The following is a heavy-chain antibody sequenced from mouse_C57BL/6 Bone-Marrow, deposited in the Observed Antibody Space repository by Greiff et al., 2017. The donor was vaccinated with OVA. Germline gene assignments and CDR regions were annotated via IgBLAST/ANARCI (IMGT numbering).Heavy chain of an antibody. D-gene: IGHD2-2*01. CDR1: GFNIKDDY. V-gene: IGHV14-4*01. CDR3: ATAMVTTEGFDY. Sequence: EVQLQQSGAELVRPGASVKLSCTASGFNIKDDYMHWVKQSPEQGLEWIGWIDPENGDTRYAPKFQGKATITANKSSNTAYLQLSSLTSEDTAVYYCATAMVTTEGFDYWGQGTTLTVSS. J-gene: IGHJ2*01. CDR2: IDPENGDT.